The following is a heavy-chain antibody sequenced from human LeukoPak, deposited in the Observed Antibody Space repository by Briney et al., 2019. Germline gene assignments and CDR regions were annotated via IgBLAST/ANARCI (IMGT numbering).Heavy chain of an antibody. J-gene: IGHJ4*02. CDR3: ARETYDFWSGYYFDY. Sequence: PSETLSLTCAVYGGSFSGYYWSWIRQPPGKGLEWIGEINHSGSTNYNPSLKSRVTISVDTSKNQFSLKLSSVTAADTAVYYCARETYDFWSGYYFDYWGQGTLVTVSS. V-gene: IGHV4-34*01. D-gene: IGHD3-3*01. CDR2: INHSGST. CDR1: GGSFSGYY.